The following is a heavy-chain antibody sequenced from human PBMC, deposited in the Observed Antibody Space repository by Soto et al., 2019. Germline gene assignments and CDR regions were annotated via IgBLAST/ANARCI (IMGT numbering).Heavy chain of an antibody. CDR2: ASDDGSNK. V-gene: IGHV3-30*18. J-gene: IGHJ6*04. Sequence: QMQLVESGGGVVQPGRSLRLSCAASGFTFSRSAMHWVRQAPGKGLEWVAAASDDGSNKYYADSVRGRITISRDNSKNTLYLQMNSLRTEDTAVYYCAKDLHRPGMTDYYGLDVWGKGTTVTVSS. CDR3: AKDLHRPGMTDYYGLDV. CDR1: GFTFSRSA.